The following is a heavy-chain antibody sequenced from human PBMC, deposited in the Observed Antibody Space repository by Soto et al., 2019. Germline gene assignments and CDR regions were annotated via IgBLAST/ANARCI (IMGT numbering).Heavy chain of an antibody. CDR1: GFTFSNYA. J-gene: IGHJ4*02. D-gene: IGHD4-17*01. Sequence: GSLRLSCAASGFTFSNYAMTWARQAPGKGLEWVSSLLRSGSTTYYADSVKGRFTISSDKSANSLYLQMDSLRAEDTAVYYCAKDAVSGDGIWLLDSWGQGTVVTVSS. CDR3: AKDAVSGDGIWLLDS. CDR2: LLRSGSTT. V-gene: IGHV3-23*01.